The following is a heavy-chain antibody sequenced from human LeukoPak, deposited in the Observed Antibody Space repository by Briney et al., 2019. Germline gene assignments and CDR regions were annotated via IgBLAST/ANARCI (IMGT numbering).Heavy chain of an antibody. J-gene: IGHJ5*02. D-gene: IGHD3-10*01. V-gene: IGHV4-4*07. Sequence: SETLSLTCTVSGGSISSYYWSWIRQPAGKGLEWIGRTYTSGSTNYNPSLKSRVTMSVDTSKNQFSLKLSSVTAADTAVYYCARGIYYYGSGRGVNWFDPWGQGTLVTVSS. CDR2: TYTSGST. CDR3: ARGIYYYGSGRGVNWFDP. CDR1: GGSISSYY.